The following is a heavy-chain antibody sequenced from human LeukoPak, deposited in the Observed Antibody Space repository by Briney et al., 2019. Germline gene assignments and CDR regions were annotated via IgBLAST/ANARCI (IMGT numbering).Heavy chain of an antibody. D-gene: IGHD3-9*01. CDR1: GFTFSSYA. Sequence: GRSLRLSCAASGFTFSSYAMHWVRQAPGKGLEWVAVISYDGSNKYYADSVKGRFTISRDNSKNTLYLQMNSLRAEDTAVYYCAKEPHYDILTGSGGVDYWGQGTLVTVSS. CDR3: AKEPHYDILTGSGGVDY. J-gene: IGHJ4*02. V-gene: IGHV3-30-3*01. CDR2: ISYDGSNK.